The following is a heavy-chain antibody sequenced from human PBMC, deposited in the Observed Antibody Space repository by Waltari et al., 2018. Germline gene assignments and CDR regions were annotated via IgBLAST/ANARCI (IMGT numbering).Heavy chain of an antibody. Sequence: QLQLQESGPGLVKSSETLSLTCTVSGGSLRRSAYYWVWLRQPPGKELEWIGSIYPGGDTYYHSSLESRVRLSVDRSSNHFSMRLRSVTAADTAVYYCARRGDWLPLDAFDIWGQGTVVTVSS. CDR1: GGSLRRSAYY. V-gene: IGHV4-39*02. D-gene: IGHD2-21*02. CDR2: IYPGGDT. CDR3: ARRGDWLPLDAFDI. J-gene: IGHJ3*02.